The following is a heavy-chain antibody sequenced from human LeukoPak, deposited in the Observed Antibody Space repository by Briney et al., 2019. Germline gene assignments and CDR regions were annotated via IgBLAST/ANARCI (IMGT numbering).Heavy chain of an antibody. Sequence: SETLSLTCTVSGGSISGSYWSSLRQPPGKGLEWIAYMYNSGSTNYNPSLKSRVTISIDTSKNQFSLKLSSLTAADTAIYYCARGIESYGDYGYWGQGILVTVSS. CDR2: MYNSGST. CDR1: GGSISGSY. J-gene: IGHJ4*02. V-gene: IGHV4-59*01. D-gene: IGHD4-17*01. CDR3: ARGIESYGDYGY.